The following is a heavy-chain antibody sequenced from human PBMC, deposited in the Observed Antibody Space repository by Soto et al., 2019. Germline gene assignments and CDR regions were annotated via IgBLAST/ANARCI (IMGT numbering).Heavy chain of an antibody. CDR1: GGSISSGDYY. V-gene: IGHV4-30-4*01. CDR3: ARVGGIVGATTHDY. Sequence: QVQLQESGPGLVKPSQTLSLTCTVSGGSISSGDYYWSWIRQPPGKGLEWIGYIYYSGSTYYNPSLKSRVTIXVXTPXNQFSLKLSSVTAADTAVYYCARVGGIVGATTHDYWGQGTLVTVSS. CDR2: IYYSGST. J-gene: IGHJ4*02. D-gene: IGHD1-26*01.